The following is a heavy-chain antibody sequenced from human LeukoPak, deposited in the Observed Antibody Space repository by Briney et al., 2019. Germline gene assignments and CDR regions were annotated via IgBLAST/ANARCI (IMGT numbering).Heavy chain of an antibody. D-gene: IGHD6-13*01. CDR1: GGSINSSY. CDR2: IYYSGST. V-gene: IGHV4-59*12. J-gene: IGHJ4*02. CDR3: ARGGRIAAAGTGYFDY. Sequence: PSETLSLTCTVSGGSINSSYWNWIRQPPGKGLEWIGSIYYSGSTNYNPSLKSRVTISVDTSKNQFSLKLSSVTAADTAVYYCARGGRIAAAGTGYFDYWGQGTLVTVSS.